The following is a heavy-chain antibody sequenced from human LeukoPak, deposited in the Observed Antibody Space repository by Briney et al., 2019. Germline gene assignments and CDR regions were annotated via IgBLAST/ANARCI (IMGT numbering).Heavy chain of an antibody. CDR3: ARTASYSSGSVDY. V-gene: IGHV4-28*01. D-gene: IGHD6-19*01. CDR2: IYYSGST. Sequence: PSETLSLTCAVSGYSISSSNWWGWIRPPPGKGLEWIGYIYYSGSTYYDPSLKGRVTISVDTSKNPFSLKLSSVTAVDTAVYYCARTASYSSGSVDYGGQGTLVTVS. CDR1: GYSISSSNW. J-gene: IGHJ4*02.